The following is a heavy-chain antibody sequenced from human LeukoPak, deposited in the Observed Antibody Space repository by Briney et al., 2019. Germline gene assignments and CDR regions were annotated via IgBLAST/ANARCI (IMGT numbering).Heavy chain of an antibody. Sequence: SQTLSLTCTVSGGSISSGGYYWSWIRQPPGKGLEWIGYIYHSGSTYYNPSLKSRVTISVDRSKNQFSLKLSSVTAADTAVYYCAREGSGYDSVDYWGQGTLVTVSS. D-gene: IGHD5-12*01. V-gene: IGHV4-30-2*01. CDR3: AREGSGYDSVDY. J-gene: IGHJ4*02. CDR1: GGSISSGGYY. CDR2: IYHSGST.